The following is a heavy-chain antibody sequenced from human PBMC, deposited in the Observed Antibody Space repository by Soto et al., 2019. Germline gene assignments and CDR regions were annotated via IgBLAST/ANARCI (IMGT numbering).Heavy chain of an antibody. V-gene: IGHV3-30*18. CDR2: ISYDGSNK. CDR1: GFTFSSYG. J-gene: IGHJ4*02. Sequence: GGSLRLSCAASGFTFSSYGMHWVRQAPGKGLEWVAVISYDGSNKYYADSVKGRFTISRDNSKNTLYLQMNSLRAEDTAVYYCAKVITGTFYYFDYWGQGTLVTVSS. D-gene: IGHD1-7*01. CDR3: AKVITGTFYYFDY.